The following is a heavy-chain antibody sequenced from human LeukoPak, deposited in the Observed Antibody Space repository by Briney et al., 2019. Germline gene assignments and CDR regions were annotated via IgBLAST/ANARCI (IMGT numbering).Heavy chain of an antibody. CDR1: GFTFSSYA. Sequence: QAGGSLRLSCAASGFTFSSYAMHWVRQAPGKGLEWVAVISYDGSNKYYADSVKGRFTISRDNSKNTLYLQMNSLRAEDTAVYYCAKDQTGRYFDWFPPGDYWGQGTLVTVSS. D-gene: IGHD3-9*01. CDR2: ISYDGSNK. V-gene: IGHV3-30*04. J-gene: IGHJ4*02. CDR3: AKDQTGRYFDWFPPGDY.